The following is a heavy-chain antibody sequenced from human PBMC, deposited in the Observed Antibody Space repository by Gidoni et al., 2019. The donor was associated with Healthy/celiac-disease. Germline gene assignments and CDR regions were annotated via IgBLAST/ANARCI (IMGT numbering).Heavy chain of an antibody. J-gene: IGHJ4*02. D-gene: IGHD4-4*01. CDR2: IRSKANSYAT. Sequence: EVQLVESGGGLVQPGGSLKLSCAGSGFAFSGSAMHWVRLASWKGLEWVGRIRSKANSYATAYAASVNGRFTISRDDSKNTAYLQMNSLKTEDTAVYSCTRHPGNFRFYYWGQGTLVTVSS. CDR3: TRHPGNFRFYY. V-gene: IGHV3-73*02. CDR1: GFAFSGSA.